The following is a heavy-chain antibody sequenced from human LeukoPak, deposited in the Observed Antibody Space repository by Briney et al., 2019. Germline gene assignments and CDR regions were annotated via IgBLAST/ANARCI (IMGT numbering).Heavy chain of an antibody. V-gene: IGHV3-7*03. CDR3: VRGRGWLDT. Sequence: GGSLRLSCLGSGFTFSVYWMTWVRQAPGKGLEWVANINQDGGEKEYVEPVKGRFSISRDNAKSSLFLQMNSLRAEDTAVYYCVRGRGWLDTWGQGALVTVSS. CDR2: INQDGGEK. CDR1: GFTFSVYW. J-gene: IGHJ5*02. D-gene: IGHD3-10*01.